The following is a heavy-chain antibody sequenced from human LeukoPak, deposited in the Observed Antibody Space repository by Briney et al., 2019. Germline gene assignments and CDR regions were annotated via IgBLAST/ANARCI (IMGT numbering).Heavy chain of an antibody. CDR2: IFYTGST. Sequence: SETLSLTCTVSGGSISNYYWSWIRQPPGKGLEWIGYIFYTGSTNYNPSLKSRVTISVDTSKNQFSLNLSSVTAADTAVYYCAGSNWNYGGDAFDIWGQGTMVTVSS. CDR3: AGSNWNYGGDAFDI. CDR1: GGSISNYY. V-gene: IGHV4-59*01. D-gene: IGHD1-7*01. J-gene: IGHJ3*02.